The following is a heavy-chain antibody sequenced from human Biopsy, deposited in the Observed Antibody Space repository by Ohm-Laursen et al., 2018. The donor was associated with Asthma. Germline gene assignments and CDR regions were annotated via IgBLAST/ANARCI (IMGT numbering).Heavy chain of an antibody. D-gene: IGHD1-26*01. CDR1: GFSFSNYG. J-gene: IGHJ4*02. Sequence: SLRLSCTASGFSFSNYGMHWVRQAPGKGLDWVAVISFDGTNRNYTDSVKGRFTISRDNSRNTLHLEMNSLRAEDTAVYYCAKDVFPGWELRRGPDFWGQGTLVTVSS. V-gene: IGHV3-30*18. CDR2: ISFDGTNR. CDR3: AKDVFPGWELRRGPDF.